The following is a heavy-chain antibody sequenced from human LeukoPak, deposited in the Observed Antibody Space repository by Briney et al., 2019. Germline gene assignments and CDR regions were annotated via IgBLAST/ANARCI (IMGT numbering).Heavy chain of an antibody. CDR1: GFTFSSYW. D-gene: IGHD3-22*01. Sequence: GGSLRISCAASGFTFSSYWMNWVRQAPGKGLAWVANIKQDGSDKYYVDSVKGRFTISRDNSKNSLYLQMNSLRDEDTAVYYCARGAYSSGYYIDYWGQGTLVTVSS. CDR2: IKQDGSDK. J-gene: IGHJ4*02. V-gene: IGHV3-7*01. CDR3: ARGAYSSGYYIDY.